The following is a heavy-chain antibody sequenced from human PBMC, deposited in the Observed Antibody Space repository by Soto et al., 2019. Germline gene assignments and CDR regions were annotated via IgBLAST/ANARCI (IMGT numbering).Heavy chain of an antibody. CDR2: INPKGGES. V-gene: IGHV1-46*01. CDR3: ARVSCGGPCRPGEWFYYYGMDV. CDR1: GYRFVDYY. D-gene: IGHD2-21*01. J-gene: IGHJ6*02. Sequence: QGQLVQSGAEMKTPGASVEVSCKASGYRFVDYYIHWVRQAPGQGLEWMGIINPKGGESKQAQKFQGRVTMTMDTHTSTMYMALRSLTSEDTAVYYCARVSCGGPCRPGEWFYYYGMDVWGQGTTVTVSS.